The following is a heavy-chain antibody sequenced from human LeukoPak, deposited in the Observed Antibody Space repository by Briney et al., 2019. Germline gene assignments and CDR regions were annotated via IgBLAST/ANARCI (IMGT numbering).Heavy chain of an antibody. CDR2: LSGGGDGR. CDR3: AKAVRSMVTGGGYFDS. D-gene: IGHD3-10*01. CDR1: GFAFSNYA. V-gene: IGHV3-23*01. J-gene: IGHJ4*02. Sequence: PGGSLRLSCAASGFAFSNYAMSWVRQAPGKGLEWVSSLSGGGDGRYYADSVMGRFTISRDNSKNTLYLQMNSLRAEDTAVYYCAKAVRSMVTGGGYFDSWGQGTLVTVSS.